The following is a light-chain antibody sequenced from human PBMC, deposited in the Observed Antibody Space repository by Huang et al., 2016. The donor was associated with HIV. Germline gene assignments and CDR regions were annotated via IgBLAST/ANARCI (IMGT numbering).Light chain of an antibody. CDR1: QTVTNN. Sequence: MTQSPAILSVSPGERASLSCRASQTVTNNLAWYQHKPGQAPRVLIYGASTRDNGVPARFSGSGSGTDFTLTLSSLQSEDFGMYYCHQYNNWPPAFGGGTRVEVK. CDR3: HQYNNWPPA. J-gene: IGKJ4*01. V-gene: IGKV3-15*01. CDR2: GAS.